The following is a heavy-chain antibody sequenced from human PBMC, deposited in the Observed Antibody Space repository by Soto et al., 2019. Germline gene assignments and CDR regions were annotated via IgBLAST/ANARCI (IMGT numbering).Heavy chain of an antibody. CDR3: ARATVYGAPA. D-gene: IGHD4-17*01. V-gene: IGHV3-53*04. J-gene: IGHJ5*02. CDR1: GFTVSSNY. Sequence: EVPLVESGGGLVQPGGSLRLSCAASGFTVSSNYMSWVRQAPGKGLGWVSVIYSGGSTYYAGSVKGRFNISRHNTKNTLYVQMNSLRAEDTAVYYCARATVYGAPAWGQGTLVTVSS. CDR2: IYSGGST.